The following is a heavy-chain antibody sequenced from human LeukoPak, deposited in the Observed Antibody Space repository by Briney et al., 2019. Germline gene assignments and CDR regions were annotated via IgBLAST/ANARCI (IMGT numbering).Heavy chain of an antibody. V-gene: IGHV3-23*01. CDR3: AKDRVVGTTRDFAY. D-gene: IGHD1-26*01. Sequence: QCGGSLRLSCAASGFTLSSYAMNGVREAPGEGVEGVSGINRRGGGTYCADSVKGRFTISRDNSRNTLYLQMNRLRDDDTAVYYCAKDRVVGTTRDFAYWGQGTLVTVSS. J-gene: IGHJ4*02. CDR1: GFTLSSYA. CDR2: INRRGGGT.